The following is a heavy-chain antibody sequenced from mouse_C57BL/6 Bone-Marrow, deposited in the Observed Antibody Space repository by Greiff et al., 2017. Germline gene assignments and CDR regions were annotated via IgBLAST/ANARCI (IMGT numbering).Heavy chain of an antibody. J-gene: IGHJ2*01. Sequence: QVQLKESGAELAKPGASVKLSCKASGYTFTSYWMHWVKQRPGQGLEWIGYINPSSGYTKYNQKFKDKATLTADKSSSTAYMQLSSLTYEDSAVYYCAKRYYGSSPFDYWGQGTTLTVSS. V-gene: IGHV1-7*01. D-gene: IGHD1-1*01. CDR3: AKRYYGSSPFDY. CDR1: GYTFTSYW. CDR2: INPSSGYT.